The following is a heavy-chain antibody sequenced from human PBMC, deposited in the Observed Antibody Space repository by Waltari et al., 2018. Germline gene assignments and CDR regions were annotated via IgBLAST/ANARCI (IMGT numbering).Heavy chain of an antibody. Sequence: EVQLLESGGGLVQPGGSMRLSCVASGFSFSPYVMNWVRQAPGKGLEWVSSISDAGGIINYADSVKGRFTISRDNSKNTLYLQMNSLRADDTAVYFCARGSGVDSWGQGTLVTISS. CDR2: ISDAGGII. CDR1: GFSFSPYV. D-gene: IGHD7-27*01. CDR3: ARGSGVDS. V-gene: IGHV3-23*01. J-gene: IGHJ4*02.